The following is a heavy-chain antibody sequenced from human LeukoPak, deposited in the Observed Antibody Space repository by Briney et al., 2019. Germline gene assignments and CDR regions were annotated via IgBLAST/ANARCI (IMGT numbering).Heavy chain of an antibody. CDR3: ARALMTRTSYYDSSGYPNYFDY. Sequence: PSETLSLTCTVSGGSISSSSYYWGWIRQPPGKGLEWIGSIYYSGSTYYNPSLKSRVTISVDTSKNQFSLKLSSVTAADTAVYYCARALMTRTSYYDSSGYPNYFDYWGQGTLVTVSS. J-gene: IGHJ4*02. D-gene: IGHD3-22*01. V-gene: IGHV4-39*07. CDR2: IYYSGST. CDR1: GGSISSSSYY.